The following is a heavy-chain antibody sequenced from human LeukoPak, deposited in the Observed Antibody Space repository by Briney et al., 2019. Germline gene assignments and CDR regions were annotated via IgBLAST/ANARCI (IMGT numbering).Heavy chain of an antibody. D-gene: IGHD7-27*01. V-gene: IGHV3-30*02. CDR1: GFTFSGHV. J-gene: IGHJ4*02. CDR2: IRVDASDK. Sequence: PGGSLRLSCAASGFTFSGHVMHWVRQAPGKGLEWVAFIRVDASDKYYADSVRGRFTISRDNSMDTLYLQMNSLRADDTAVYYCVKDGTHWDFDYWGRGALVTVSS. CDR3: VKDGTHWDFDY.